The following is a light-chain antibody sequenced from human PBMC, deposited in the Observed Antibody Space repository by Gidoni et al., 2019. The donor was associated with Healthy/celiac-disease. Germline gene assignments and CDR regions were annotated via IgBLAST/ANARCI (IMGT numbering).Light chain of an antibody. CDR2: QDS. CDR1: KLGDKY. Sequence: SYELTQPPSVSVSPGQTASITCSGDKLGDKYACWYQQKPGQSPVLVIYQDSKRPSGIPERFSGSNSGNTATLTISGTQAMDEADYYCQEWDSSTAHAVFGGGTQLTVL. CDR3: QEWDSSTAHAV. V-gene: IGLV3-1*01. J-gene: IGLJ7*01.